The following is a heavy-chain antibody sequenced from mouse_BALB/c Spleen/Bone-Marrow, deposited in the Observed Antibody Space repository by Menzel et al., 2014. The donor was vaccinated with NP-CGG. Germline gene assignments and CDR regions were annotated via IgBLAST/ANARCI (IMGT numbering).Heavy chain of an antibody. D-gene: IGHD4-1*01. CDR2: IYPGSGST. CDR3: ATGTDY. J-gene: IGHJ2*01. Sequence: LVESGPELVKPGASVKMSCKASGYTFTDYVISWVKQRTGQGLEWIGEIYPGSGSTYYNEKFKGKATLTADISSNTAYMQLSSLTSEDSAVYFCATGTDYWGQGTTLTVSS. V-gene: IGHV1-77*01. CDR1: GYTFTDYV.